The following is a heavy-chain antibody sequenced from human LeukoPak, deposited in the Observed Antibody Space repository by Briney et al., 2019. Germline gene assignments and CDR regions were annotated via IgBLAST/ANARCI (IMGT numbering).Heavy chain of an antibody. CDR1: GGSISSGDYY. Sequence: NPSETLFLTCTVSGGSISSGDYYWSWIRQPPGKGLEWIGYIYYSGSTYYNPSLKSRVTISVDTSKNQFSLKLSSVTAADTAVYYCARVRAAKYAEYFQHWGQGTLVTVSS. V-gene: IGHV4-30-4*01. CDR3: ARVRAAKYAEYFQH. J-gene: IGHJ1*01. CDR2: IYYSGST. D-gene: IGHD2-15*01.